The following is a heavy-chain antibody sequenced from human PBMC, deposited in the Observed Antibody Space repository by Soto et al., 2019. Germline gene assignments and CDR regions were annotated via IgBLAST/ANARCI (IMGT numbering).Heavy chain of an antibody. D-gene: IGHD6-13*01. CDR2: TYYRSKWYN. Sequence: PSQTLSLPCAISGDGVSSNSAALNWIRQSPSRGLEWLGRTYYRSKWYNDYAVSVKSRITINPDTSKNQFSLQLNSVTPEDTAVYYCAGEGSSSPQYNWFDPWGQGTLVTVSS. CDR1: GDGVSSNSAA. CDR3: AGEGSSSPQYNWFDP. J-gene: IGHJ5*02. V-gene: IGHV6-1*01.